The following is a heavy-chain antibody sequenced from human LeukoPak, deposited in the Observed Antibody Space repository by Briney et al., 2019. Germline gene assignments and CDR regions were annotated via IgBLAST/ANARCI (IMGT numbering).Heavy chain of an antibody. Sequence: GRSLRLSCAASVFTFDNYSMHWVRQAPGKGLEWISGIAWNSGNTGFADSVKGRFTISRDNAENSLSLQMNSLTPEDTAFYFCAKDMNSYGSRSSYNPWGPFDSWGQGTLVTVSS. CDR1: VFTFDNYS. J-gene: IGHJ4*02. V-gene: IGHV3-9*01. CDR3: AKDMNSYGSRSSYNPWGPFDS. CDR2: IAWNSGNT. D-gene: IGHD3-10*01.